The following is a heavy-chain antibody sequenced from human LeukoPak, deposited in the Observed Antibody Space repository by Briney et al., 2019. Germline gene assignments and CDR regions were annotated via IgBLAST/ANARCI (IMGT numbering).Heavy chain of an antibody. D-gene: IGHD5-12*01. CDR3: ARVGDYSGYDYLNWFDP. CDR2: IYHSGST. V-gene: IGHV4-38-2*02. J-gene: IGHJ5*02. Sequence: PSETLSLTCTVSGYSISSGYYWGWIRQPPGKGLEWIGSIYHSGSTYYNPSLKSRVTISVDTSKNQFSLKLSSVTAADTAVYYCARVGDYSGYDYLNWFDPWGQGTLVTVSS. CDR1: GYSISSGYY.